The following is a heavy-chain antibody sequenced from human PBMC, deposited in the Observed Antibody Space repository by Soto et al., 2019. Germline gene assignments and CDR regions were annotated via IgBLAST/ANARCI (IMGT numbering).Heavy chain of an antibody. CDR3: ARDVAHGYTENV. D-gene: IGHD5-18*01. V-gene: IGHV4-30-4*01. J-gene: IGHJ3*01. Sequence: QVQLQESGPGLVKPSQTLSLACTVSGGSVGSGEYYYSWIRQPPGKGLQWIGYIYDSGNTNYTPSLKSRVTMSLDRSNNQVSLKLSSVTSADTAVYFCARDVAHGYTENVWGQGPMVTVSS. CDR1: GGSVGSGEYY. CDR2: IYDSGNT.